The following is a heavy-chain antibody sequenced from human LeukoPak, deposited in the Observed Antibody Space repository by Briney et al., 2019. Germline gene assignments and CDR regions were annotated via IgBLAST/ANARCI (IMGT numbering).Heavy chain of an antibody. V-gene: IGHV1-2*02. CDR1: GYTFTGYY. CDR2: INPNSGGT. Sequence: GASVKVSCKASGYTFTGYYMHWVRQAPGQGLEWMGWINPNSGGTNYAQKFQGRVTMTRDTSISTSYMELSRLRSDDTAVYYCAITQAYGDQTPYHYYSSGMDVWGQGTTVTVSS. D-gene: IGHD4-17*01. CDR3: AITQAYGDQTPYHYYSSGMDV. J-gene: IGHJ6*02.